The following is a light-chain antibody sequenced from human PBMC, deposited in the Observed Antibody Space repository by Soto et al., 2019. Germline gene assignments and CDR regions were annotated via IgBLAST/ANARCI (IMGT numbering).Light chain of an antibody. CDR1: SSDVGGYNY. CDR2: DVS. V-gene: IGLV2-14*01. CDR3: SSYKTSSTYV. J-gene: IGLJ1*01. Sequence: QSVLTQPASLSGSPVQSITISCTGTSSDVGGYNYVSWYQQHPGKAPKLMIYDVSNRPSGVSNRFSGSKSGNTASLTISGLQAEHEADYYCSSYKTSSTYVFGTGTKVTVL.